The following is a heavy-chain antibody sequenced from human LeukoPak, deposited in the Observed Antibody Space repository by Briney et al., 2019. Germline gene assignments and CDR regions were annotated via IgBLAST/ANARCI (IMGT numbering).Heavy chain of an antibody. D-gene: IGHD3-22*01. V-gene: IGHV1-18*01. CDR2: ISPYNGNI. CDR1: GYTFNIYG. Sequence: ASVKVSCKASGYTFNIYGITWVRQAPGQGLEWMGWISPYNGNINYAQNLQGRVTMTTDTSTSTAYMELRSLRSDDTAVYYCAREDYYDTSGHAFDIWGQGTMVTVSS. CDR3: AREDYYDTSGHAFDI. J-gene: IGHJ3*02.